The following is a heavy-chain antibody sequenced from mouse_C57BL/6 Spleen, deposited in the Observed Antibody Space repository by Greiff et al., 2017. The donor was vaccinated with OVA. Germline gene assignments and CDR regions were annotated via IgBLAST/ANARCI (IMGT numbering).Heavy chain of an antibody. Sequence: EVQLQQSGTVLARPGASVKMSCKTSGYTFTSYWMHWVKQRPGQGLEWIGAIYPGNSDTSYNQKFKGKAKLTAVTSASTAYMELSSLTNEDSAVYYCTRGDYYYGSSYLWYFDVWGTGTTVTVSS. CDR3: TRGDYYYGSSYLWYFDV. V-gene: IGHV1-5*01. J-gene: IGHJ1*03. CDR2: IYPGNSDT. CDR1: GYTFTSYW. D-gene: IGHD1-1*01.